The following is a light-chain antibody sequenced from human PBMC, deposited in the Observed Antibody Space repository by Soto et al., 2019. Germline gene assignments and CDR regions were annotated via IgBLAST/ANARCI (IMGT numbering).Light chain of an antibody. Sequence: QSALTQPRSVSGAPGQSVTISCTGTSSDVGGYNYVSWFQQHPGKAPKLMIYDVNKRPSGVPDRFSGSKSGNTAFLNIAGLQAEDEADYYCCSFAGSYTFEVFGGGTKLTVL. V-gene: IGLV2-11*01. J-gene: IGLJ2*01. CDR2: DVN. CDR3: CSFAGSYTFEV. CDR1: SSDVGGYNY.